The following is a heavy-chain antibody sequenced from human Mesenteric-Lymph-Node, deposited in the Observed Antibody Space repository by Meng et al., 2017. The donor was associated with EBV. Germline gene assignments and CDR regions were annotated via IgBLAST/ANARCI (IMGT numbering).Heavy chain of an antibody. CDR3: GGGYISGVPDFDY. D-gene: IGHD3-10*01. V-gene: IGHV4-34*02. CDR2: INHRRDT. Sequence: QLLPWAAGLCKPSEPLPLPCAVSGGSFSGFYWSWIRQSPGKGLEWIGEINHRRDTNYHPSLKSRVTISLDASKNQFSLKLTSVTAADTAVYYCGGGYISGVPDFDYWGQGTLVTVSS. CDR1: GGSFSGFY. J-gene: IGHJ4*02.